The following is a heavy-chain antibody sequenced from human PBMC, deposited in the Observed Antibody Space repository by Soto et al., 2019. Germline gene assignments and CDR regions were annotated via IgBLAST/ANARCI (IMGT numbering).Heavy chain of an antibody. CDR2: INAGNGNT. J-gene: IGHJ4*02. CDR1: GYTFTSYA. Sequence: QVQLVQSGAEVKKPGASVKVSCKASGYTFTSYAMHWVRQAPGQRLEWMGWINAGNGNTKYSQKFQGRVTITRDTSASTAYMELSSLRSEDTAVYYCARDRYSSGPRLRGFDYWGQGTLVTVYS. V-gene: IGHV1-3*01. CDR3: ARDRYSSGPRLRGFDY. D-gene: IGHD6-19*01.